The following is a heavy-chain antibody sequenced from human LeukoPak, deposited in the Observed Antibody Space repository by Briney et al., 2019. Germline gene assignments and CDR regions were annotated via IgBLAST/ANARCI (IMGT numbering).Heavy chain of an antibody. CDR1: GGTFSSYA. CDR3: ARGHEDYYYYGMDV. D-gene: IGHD2-15*01. J-gene: IGHJ6*02. Sequence: SVKVSCKASGGTFSSYAISWVRQAPGQGPEWMGRIIPILGIANYAQKFQGRVTITADKSTSTAYMELSSLRSEDTAVYYCARGHEDYYYYGMDVWGQGTTVTVSS. CDR2: IIPILGIA. V-gene: IGHV1-69*04.